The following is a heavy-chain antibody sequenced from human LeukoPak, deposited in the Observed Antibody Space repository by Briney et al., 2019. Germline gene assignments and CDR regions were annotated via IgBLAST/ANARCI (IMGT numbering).Heavy chain of an antibody. CDR2: ISSSSSYI. CDR1: GFPFSSYT. V-gene: IGHV3-21*01. CDR3: ARAPSPLAVAGTDY. D-gene: IGHD6-19*01. Sequence: GSLGLFWAASGFPFSSYTMSLGRQAPGEGLGWVFFISSSSSYIYYADSVKGRFTISRDNAKNSLYLQMNSLRAEDTAVYYCARAPSPLAVAGTDYWGQGSLVTVSS. J-gene: IGHJ4*02.